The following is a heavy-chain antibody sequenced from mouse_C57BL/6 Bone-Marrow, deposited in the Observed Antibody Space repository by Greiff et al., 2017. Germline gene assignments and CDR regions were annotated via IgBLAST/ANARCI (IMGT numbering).Heavy chain of an antibody. V-gene: IGHV1-4*01. Sequence: VKVVESGAELARPGASVKMSCKASGYTFTSYTMHWVKQRPGQGLEWIGYSNPSSGYTKHNQKFKDKATLTADKSSSTAYMQLSSLTSEDSAVYYCASGPHYYGSSYAMDYWGQGTSVTVSS. J-gene: IGHJ4*01. CDR2: SNPSSGYT. CDR3: ASGPHYYGSSYAMDY. D-gene: IGHD1-1*01. CDR1: GYTFTSYT.